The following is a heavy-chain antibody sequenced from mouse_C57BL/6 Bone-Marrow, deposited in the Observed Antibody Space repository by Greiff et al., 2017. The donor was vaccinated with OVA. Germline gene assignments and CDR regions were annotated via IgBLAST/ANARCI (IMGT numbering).Heavy chain of an antibody. CDR1: GYTFTSYW. CDR2: INPSNGGT. Sequence: QVQLQQPGAELVKPGASVKLSCKASGYTFTSYWMHWVKQRPGQGLEWIGNINPSNGGTNYNEKFKSKATLTVDKSSSTAYMQLSSLTSEDSAVYYCARSGPRGLYAMDYWGQGTSVTVSS. V-gene: IGHV1-53*01. J-gene: IGHJ4*01. D-gene: IGHD3-3*01. CDR3: ARSGPRGLYAMDY.